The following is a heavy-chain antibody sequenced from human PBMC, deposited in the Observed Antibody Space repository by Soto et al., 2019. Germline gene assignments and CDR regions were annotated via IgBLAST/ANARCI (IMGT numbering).Heavy chain of an antibody. J-gene: IGHJ6*02. V-gene: IGHV3-30-3*01. CDR2: ISYARSNK. D-gene: IGHD5-12*01. CDR3: ARVVATITDYYYGMDV. Sequence: QVQLVESGGGVVQPGRSLRLSCAASGFTFSNYAMHWVRQAPGKGLEWVAVISYARSNKYYADSVKGRFTISRDNSKNTLYLQMNSLRAEDTAVYYCARVVATITDYYYGMDVWGQGTTVTVSS. CDR1: GFTFSNYA.